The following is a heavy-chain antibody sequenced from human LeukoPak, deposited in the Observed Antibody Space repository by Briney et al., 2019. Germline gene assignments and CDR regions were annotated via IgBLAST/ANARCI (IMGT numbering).Heavy chain of an antibody. CDR1: GGSFSGYY. CDR3: ARGRITRIDL. Sequence: SETLSLTCAVHGGSFSGYYWSWIRQPPGKGLEWIGEINHSGSTNYNPSLRSRVTISVDTSKNQFSLKLSSVTAADTAVYYCARGRITRIDLWGQGTLVTVSS. J-gene: IGHJ5*02. V-gene: IGHV4-34*01. CDR2: INHSGST. D-gene: IGHD3-10*01.